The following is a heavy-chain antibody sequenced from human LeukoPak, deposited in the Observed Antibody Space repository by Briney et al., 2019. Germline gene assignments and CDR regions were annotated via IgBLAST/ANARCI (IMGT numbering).Heavy chain of an antibody. D-gene: IGHD2-15*01. J-gene: IGHJ4*02. V-gene: IGHV3-43*02. CDR2: ISGDGGST. CDR1: RFTFDDYA. Sequence: PGGSLRLSCAASRFTFDDYAMHWVRQAPGKGMEWVSLISGDGGSTYYADSVKGRFTISRDNSKNSLYLQMNSLRTEDTALYYCAKDMSCSGGSCYSFDYWGQGTLVTVSS. CDR3: AKDMSCSGGSCYSFDY.